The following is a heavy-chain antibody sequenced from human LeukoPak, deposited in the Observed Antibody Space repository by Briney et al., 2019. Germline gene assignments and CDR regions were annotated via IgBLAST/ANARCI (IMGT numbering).Heavy chain of an antibody. CDR1: GGTFSSYA. Sequence: ASVKVSCKASGGTFSSYAISWVRQAPGQGLEWMGGNIPIFGTANYAQKFQGRVTITTDESTSTAYMELSSLRSEDTAVYYCARGTPHAFDIWGQGTMVTVSS. CDR3: ARGTPHAFDI. D-gene: IGHD1-7*01. V-gene: IGHV1-69*05. J-gene: IGHJ3*02. CDR2: NIPIFGTA.